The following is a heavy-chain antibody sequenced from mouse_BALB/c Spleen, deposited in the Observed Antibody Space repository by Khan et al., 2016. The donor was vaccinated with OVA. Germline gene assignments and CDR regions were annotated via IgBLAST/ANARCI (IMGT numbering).Heavy chain of an antibody. CDR1: GYTFTDYY. V-gene: IGHV1-77*01. D-gene: IGHD1-2*01. Sequence: VQLQESGAELARPGASVKLSCKASGYTFTDYYINWVKQRTGQGLEWIGEISPGSGDTYYNERFKGKATLPADKSSSTAYMQLSSLTSEAAAVYFCARRNYFGYTFAYWGQGNLVTVSA. J-gene: IGHJ3*01. CDR3: ARRNYFGYTFAY. CDR2: ISPGSGDT.